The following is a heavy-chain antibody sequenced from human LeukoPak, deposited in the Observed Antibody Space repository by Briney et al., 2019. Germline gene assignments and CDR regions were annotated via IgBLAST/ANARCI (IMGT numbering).Heavy chain of an antibody. D-gene: IGHD5/OR15-5a*01. Sequence: GGSLRLSCAASGFTVNTYDMHWVSQAPGQGPEWIAYFGISGTIYYADSVRGRFTISRDNARNSLFLQMNSLRIDDTAIYYCAGYGFYPYWGQGTPVTVSS. CDR3: AGYGFYPY. J-gene: IGHJ4*02. CDR2: FGISGTI. V-gene: IGHV3-48*01. CDR1: GFTVNTYD.